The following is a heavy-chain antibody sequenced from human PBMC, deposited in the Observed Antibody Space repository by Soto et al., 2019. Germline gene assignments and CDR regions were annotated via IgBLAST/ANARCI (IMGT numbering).Heavy chain of an antibody. CDR3: AKAQRVATGRGYYGMDV. Sequence: GGSLRLSCAASGFTFSRYGMHWVRQAPGKGLEWVTVISYDGSDKYYADSVKGRFTISRDNSKNTLYLQMNSLRVEDTEIYYCAKAQRVATGRGYYGMDVWGQGTTVTVSS. CDR2: ISYDGSDK. V-gene: IGHV3-30*18. J-gene: IGHJ6*02. D-gene: IGHD5-12*01. CDR1: GFTFSRYG.